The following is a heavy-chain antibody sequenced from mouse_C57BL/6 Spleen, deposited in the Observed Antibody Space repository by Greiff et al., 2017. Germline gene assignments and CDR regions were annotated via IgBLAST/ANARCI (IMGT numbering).Heavy chain of an antibody. V-gene: IGHV1-61*01. J-gene: IGHJ2*01. Sequence: QVQLQQPGAELVRPGSSVKLSCKASGYTFTSYWMDWVKQRPGQGLEWIGNIYPSDSETHYNQKFKDKATLTVDKSSSTAYMQLSSLTSEDSAVYYCARSPYSYGSSSFDYWGQGTTLTVSS. CDR2: IYPSDSET. CDR3: ARSPYSYGSSSFDY. CDR1: GYTFTSYW. D-gene: IGHD1-1*01.